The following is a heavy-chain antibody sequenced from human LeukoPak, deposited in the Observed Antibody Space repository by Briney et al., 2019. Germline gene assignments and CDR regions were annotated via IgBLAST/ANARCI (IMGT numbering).Heavy chain of an antibody. V-gene: IGHV1-2*02. Sequence: GASVKVSCKASGYTFTGYYMHWVRQAPGQGLEWMGWINPNSGGTNYAQKFQGRVTMTRDTSISTAYMELSRLRSDDTAVYYCARDLPSSGRDYYYGMDVWGQGTTVTVSS. CDR2: INPNSGGT. CDR1: GYTFTGYY. D-gene: IGHD1-26*01. CDR3: ARDLPSSGRDYYYGMDV. J-gene: IGHJ6*02.